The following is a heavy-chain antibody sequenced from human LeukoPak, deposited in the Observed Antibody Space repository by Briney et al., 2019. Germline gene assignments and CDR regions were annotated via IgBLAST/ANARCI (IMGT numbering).Heavy chain of an antibody. CDR3: ARVGPPVLRYFDWLSPRDDFDI. CDR2: RSGSGGST. V-gene: IGHV3-23*01. CDR1: GFTFSSYG. D-gene: IGHD3-9*01. Sequence: GGTLRLSCAASGFTFSSYGMSWVRQAPAKGLEWVSARSGSGGSTYYADSVRCRFTISRDNSKNTLYLQMNSLRAEDTAVYYCARVGPPVLRYFDWLSPRDDFDIWGQGTMVTVSS. J-gene: IGHJ3*02.